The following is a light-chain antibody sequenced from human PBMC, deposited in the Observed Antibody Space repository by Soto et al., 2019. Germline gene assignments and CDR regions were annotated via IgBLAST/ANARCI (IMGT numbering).Light chain of an antibody. V-gene: IGKV3-20*01. Sequence: EIEVPQTTATLSLAPGERATLSCRDRQSVSTNSLAWYQQKPGQAPRLLISGASSRATGIPDRFSGSGSGTDFTLTISSLETEDFAVYYCQQYGNSPLTFGGRTKVDIK. J-gene: IGKJ4*01. CDR3: QQYGNSPLT. CDR2: GAS. CDR1: QSVSTNS.